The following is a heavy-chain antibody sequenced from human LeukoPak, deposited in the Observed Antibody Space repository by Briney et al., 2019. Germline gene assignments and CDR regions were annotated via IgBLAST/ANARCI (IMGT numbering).Heavy chain of an antibody. V-gene: IGHV1-18*01. CDR2: ISGYNGNT. CDR3: ARNSRASYYDFSAYYADS. Sequence: GASVKVSCKASGYIFINYGITWVRQAPGQGLEWMGRISGYNGNTNYAQKLQGRVTMATDRSTSTAYMELRSLRSDDKAGYYCARNSRASYYDFSAYYADSRGQGTLVTASS. J-gene: IGHJ4*02. D-gene: IGHD3/OR15-3a*01. CDR1: GYIFINYG.